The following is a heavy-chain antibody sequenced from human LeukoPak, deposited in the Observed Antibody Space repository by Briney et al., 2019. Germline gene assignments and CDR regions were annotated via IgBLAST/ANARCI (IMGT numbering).Heavy chain of an antibody. CDR1: GYTFTGYY. CDR2: INPNSGGT. Sequence: ASVKVSCKASGYTFTGYYMHWVRQAPGQGLEWMGRINPNSGGTNYAQKFQGRVTMTRDTPISTAYMELSRLRSDDTAVYYCARGSTEATGAFDIWGQGTMVTVSS. V-gene: IGHV1-2*06. J-gene: IGHJ3*02. CDR3: ARGSTEATGAFDI.